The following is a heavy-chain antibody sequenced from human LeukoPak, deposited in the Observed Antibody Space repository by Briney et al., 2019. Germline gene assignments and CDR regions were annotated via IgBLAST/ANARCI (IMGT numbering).Heavy chain of an antibody. D-gene: IGHD2-2*01. V-gene: IGHV1-69*13. Sequence: SVKVSCKASGGTFSSYAISWVRQAPGQGLEWMGGIIPIFGTANYAQKFQGRVTITADESMSTAYMELSSLRYEDTAVYYCASCCSSTSCYARFDWFDPWGQGTLVTVSS. J-gene: IGHJ5*02. CDR1: GGTFSSYA. CDR2: IIPIFGTA. CDR3: ASCCSSTSCYARFDWFDP.